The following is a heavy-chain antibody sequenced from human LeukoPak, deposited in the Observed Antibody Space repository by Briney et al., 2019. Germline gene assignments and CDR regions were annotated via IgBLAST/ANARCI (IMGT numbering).Heavy chain of an antibody. J-gene: IGHJ4*02. CDR3: VRDRGTYRPIDY. Sequence: GGSLRLSCAASAFSLNAYNMHWVRKAPGKGLEGVSSISYTGTYIYYADSVKGRFTISRDNAQNSLYLQMNSLRAEDTAIYYCVRDRGTYRPIDYWGQGTLVTVSS. CDR2: ISYTGTYI. V-gene: IGHV3-21*04. CDR1: AFSLNAYN. D-gene: IGHD1-26*01.